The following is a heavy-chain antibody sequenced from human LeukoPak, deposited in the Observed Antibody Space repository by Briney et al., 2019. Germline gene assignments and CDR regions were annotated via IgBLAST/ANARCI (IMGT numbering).Heavy chain of an antibody. Sequence: SETLSLTCAVSGGSISNYYWSWIRQPPGKGLEWIGYIYYSGSTNYNPSLKSRVTISVDTSKNQFSLKLSSVTAADTAVYYCARGRWGSGSYWLYYYMDVWGKGTTVTVSS. J-gene: IGHJ6*03. D-gene: IGHD1-26*01. CDR3: ARGRWGSGSYWLYYYMDV. V-gene: IGHV4-59*01. CDR2: IYYSGST. CDR1: GGSISNYY.